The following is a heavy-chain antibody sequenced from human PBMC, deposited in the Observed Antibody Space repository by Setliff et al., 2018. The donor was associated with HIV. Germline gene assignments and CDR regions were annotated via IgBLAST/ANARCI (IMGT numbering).Heavy chain of an antibody. CDR3: ARATTTPIAGMLAPPPDY. CDR1: GGSMTSSNYY. D-gene: IGHD6-13*01. V-gene: IGHV4-39*07. J-gene: IGHJ4*02. Sequence: PSETLSLTCTVSGGSMTSSNYYWGWIRQSPGRGLEWIGSISSSGSTTYHPSLRSRVTVSAATSKNQFSLNLSSVTAADTAVYYCARATTTPIAGMLAPPPDYWGQGTLVTVSS. CDR2: ISSSGST.